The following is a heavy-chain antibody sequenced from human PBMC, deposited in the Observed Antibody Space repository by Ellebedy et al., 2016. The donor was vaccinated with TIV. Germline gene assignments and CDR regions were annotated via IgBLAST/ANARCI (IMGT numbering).Heavy chain of an antibody. CDR2: INAGNGNT. Sequence: ASVKVSCXASGYTFTSYAMHWVRQAPGQRLEWMGWINAGNGNTKYSQKFQGRVTITRDTSASTAYMELSSLRSEDTAVYYCARDRMVLVVPAARGSWFDPWGQGTLVTVSS. J-gene: IGHJ5*02. CDR1: GYTFTSYA. D-gene: IGHD2-2*01. V-gene: IGHV1-3*01. CDR3: ARDRMVLVVPAARGSWFDP.